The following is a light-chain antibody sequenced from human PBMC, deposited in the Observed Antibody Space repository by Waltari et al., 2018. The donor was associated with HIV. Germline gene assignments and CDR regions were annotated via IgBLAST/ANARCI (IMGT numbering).Light chain of an antibody. J-gene: IGLJ1*01. CDR2: ADD. CDR1: SSNIRAGYD. CDR3: QSYDSSLSGSFV. Sequence: QSVLTQPPSVSGAPGQRVTISCPGSSSNIRAGYDVHWFQQLPGTAPKLLIYADDNRPSGVPDRFSGSKSGTSASLAITGLQAEDEADYYCQSYDSSLSGSFVFGTGTKVTVL. V-gene: IGLV1-40*01.